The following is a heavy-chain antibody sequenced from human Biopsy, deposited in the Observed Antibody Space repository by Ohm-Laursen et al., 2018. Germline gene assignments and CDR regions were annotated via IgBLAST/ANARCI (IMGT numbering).Heavy chain of an antibody. J-gene: IGHJ4*02. CDR1: GGSISSGSNY. CDR3: ARHDGNGPFALDS. CDR2: VYHSGTT. Sequence: GTLSLTCTVSGGSISSGSNYWAWIRQPPGKGLEWIGSVYHSGTTYYSPSLKSRVTISVDPSKNQLSQKVTSLTAADTAAYYCARHDGNGPFALDSWGQGTLVTVSS. D-gene: IGHD5-24*01. V-gene: IGHV4-39*01.